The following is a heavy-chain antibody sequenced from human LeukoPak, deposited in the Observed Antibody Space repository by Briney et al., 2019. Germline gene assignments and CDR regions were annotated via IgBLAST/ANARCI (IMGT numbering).Heavy chain of an antibody. CDR2: ISAYNGNT. D-gene: IGHD1-26*01. V-gene: IGHV1-18*01. Sequence: ASVKVSCKASGYTFTSYGISWVRQAPGQGLEWMGWISAYNGNTNYAQKLQGRVTMTTETSTSTAYMELRSLRCDDTAVYYCARDLASYSGSCADYWGQGTLVTVSS. CDR1: GYTFTSYG. J-gene: IGHJ4*02. CDR3: ARDLASYSGSCADY.